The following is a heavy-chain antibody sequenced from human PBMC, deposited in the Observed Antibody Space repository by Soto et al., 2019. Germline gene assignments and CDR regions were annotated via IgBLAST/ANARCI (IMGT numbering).Heavy chain of an antibody. Sequence: VKVSCKASRVAFSKFIVTWVRQAPGLWREWVGGIIPICGTANYAQKFQGRVTITADESTSTSYMEVNNLRSEDTAVYYCAKVRYSSPMGYYYGMDVWGQGTTVTVSS. CDR2: IIPICGTA. J-gene: IGHJ6*02. D-gene: IGHD6-19*01. CDR3: AKVRYSSPMGYYYGMDV. CDR1: RVAFSKFI. V-gene: IGHV1-69*13.